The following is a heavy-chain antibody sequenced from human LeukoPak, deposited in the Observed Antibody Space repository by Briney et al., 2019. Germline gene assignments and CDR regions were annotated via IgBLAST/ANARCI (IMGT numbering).Heavy chain of an antibody. CDR3: TSRSQLPDVY. CDR1: GFTFSSYW. J-gene: IGHJ4*02. D-gene: IGHD2-2*01. V-gene: IGHV3-49*04. Sequence: PGGSLRLSCAASGFTFSSYWMSWVRQAPGKGLEWVGFIRSKAYGGTTEYAASVKGRFTISRDDSKSIAYLQMNSLKTEDTAVYYCTSRSQLPDVYWGQGTLVTVSS. CDR2: IRSKAYGGTT.